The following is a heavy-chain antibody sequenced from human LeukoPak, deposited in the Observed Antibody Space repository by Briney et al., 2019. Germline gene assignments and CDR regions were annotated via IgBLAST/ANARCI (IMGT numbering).Heavy chain of an antibody. CDR3: ARGLDLDGLDS. D-gene: IGHD1-1*01. CDR2: ITDSATT. Sequence: ASETLSLTCAVSFGSLSDYNWSWLRQSPEKGLEWIGEITDSATTHYNPSLETRVTISIDTAKRQFSLRLTSLTAADTAVYYCARGLDLDGLDSWGQGPRVTVSS. CDR1: FGSLSDYN. V-gene: IGHV4-34*01. J-gene: IGHJ4*02.